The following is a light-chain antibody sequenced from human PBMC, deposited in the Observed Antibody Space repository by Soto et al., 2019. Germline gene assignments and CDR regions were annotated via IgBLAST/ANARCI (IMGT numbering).Light chain of an antibody. CDR3: EQGYYTPLT. CDR2: GTS. V-gene: IGKV1-39*01. CDR1: QSIGRY. J-gene: IGKJ4*01. Sequence: DIQMTQSPSSLSASVGDKVTITCRSSQSIGRYLNWYQQKPGKAPEFLIYGTSNLRSGVPSRFSVSGSGTGFTLTISSLQVEAFATYYGEQGYYTPLTLGGGTKVEIK.